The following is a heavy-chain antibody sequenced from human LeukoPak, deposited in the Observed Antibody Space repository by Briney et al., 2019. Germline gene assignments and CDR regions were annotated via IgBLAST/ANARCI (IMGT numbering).Heavy chain of an antibody. CDR3: AREFCDTNNCYKAALAY. CDR1: GFSFSTYT. Sequence: GGSLRLSCAASGFSFSTYTMHWVRQAPGKGLEYVSAITSNGDSKYYASSVKGRFTISRDNYKNTLYLQMGSLTTEDVALYYCAREFCDTNNCYKAALAYWGQGTPVSVSS. CDR2: ITSNGDSK. D-gene: IGHD2-2*02. J-gene: IGHJ4*02. V-gene: IGHV3-64*01.